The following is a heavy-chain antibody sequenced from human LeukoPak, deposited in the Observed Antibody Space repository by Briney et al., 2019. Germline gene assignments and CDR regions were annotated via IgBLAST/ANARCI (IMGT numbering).Heavy chain of an antibody. CDR3: ARVNPWDYRYCSSTSCYYNWFDP. CDR1: GGTFSSYA. J-gene: IGHJ5*02. Sequence: ASLKVSCKASGGTFSSYAISWDRQAPGQGIEWMGGIIPIFGTANYAQKFQGRVTITTDESTSTAYMELSSLRSEDTAVYYCARVNPWDYRYCSSTSCYYNWFDPWGQGTLVTVSS. CDR2: IIPIFGTA. V-gene: IGHV1-69*05. D-gene: IGHD2-2*01.